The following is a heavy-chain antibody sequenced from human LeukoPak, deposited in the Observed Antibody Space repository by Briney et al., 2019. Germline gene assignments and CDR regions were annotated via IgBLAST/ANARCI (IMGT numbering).Heavy chain of an antibody. CDR1: GGSISSSSYF. V-gene: IGHV4-39*07. Sequence: PSETLSLTCTVSGGSISSSSYFWAWIRQPPGKGLEWIGSIYYSGSTYYNPSLKSRVTISVDTSKNQFSLKLSSVTAADTAVYYCARASQLLWFGELLPRNYYFDYWGQGTLVTVSS. CDR2: IYYSGST. CDR3: ARASQLLWFGELLPRNYYFDY. D-gene: IGHD3-10*01. J-gene: IGHJ4*02.